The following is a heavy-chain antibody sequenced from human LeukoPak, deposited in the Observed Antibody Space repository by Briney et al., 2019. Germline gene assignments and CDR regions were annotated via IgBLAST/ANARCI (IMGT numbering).Heavy chain of an antibody. Sequence: GGSLRLSCAASGFTFSSYVMHWVRQAPGKGLEWVAVISYDGSNKYYADSVKGRFTISRDNSKNTLYLQMNSLRAEDTAVYYCAKGYGSGWFRPLPYFDYWGQGTLVTVSS. V-gene: IGHV3-30*18. CDR2: ISYDGSNK. CDR3: AKGYGSGWFRPLPYFDY. J-gene: IGHJ4*02. CDR1: GFTFSSYV. D-gene: IGHD6-19*01.